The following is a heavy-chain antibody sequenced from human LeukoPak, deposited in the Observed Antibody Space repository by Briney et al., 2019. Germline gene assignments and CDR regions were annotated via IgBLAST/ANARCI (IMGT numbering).Heavy chain of an antibody. CDR1: GGSFSGYY. V-gene: IGHV4-34*01. J-gene: IGHJ4*02. CDR3: ARNRGPSARYDSSGYYFPGFDY. CDR2: INHSGST. D-gene: IGHD3-22*01. Sequence: SETLSLTCAVYGGSFSGYYWSWIRQPPGKGLEWIGEINHSGSTNYNPSLKSRVTISVDTSKNQFSLKLSSVTAADTAVYYCARNRGPSARYDSSGYYFPGFDYWGQGTLVTVSS.